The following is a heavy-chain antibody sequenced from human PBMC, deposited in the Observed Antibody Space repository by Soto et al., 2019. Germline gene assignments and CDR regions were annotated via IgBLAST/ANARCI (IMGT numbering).Heavy chain of an antibody. V-gene: IGHV4-31*03. CDR1: GGSISSGGYY. CDR3: ARRIVVVPAHDAFDI. J-gene: IGHJ3*02. CDR2: IYYSGST. Sequence: SETLSLTCTVSGGSISSGGYYWSWIRQHPGKGLEWIGYIYYSGSTYYNPSLKSRVTISVDTSKNQFSLKLSSVTAADTAVYYCARRIVVVPAHDAFDIWGQGTMVTVSS. D-gene: IGHD2-2*01.